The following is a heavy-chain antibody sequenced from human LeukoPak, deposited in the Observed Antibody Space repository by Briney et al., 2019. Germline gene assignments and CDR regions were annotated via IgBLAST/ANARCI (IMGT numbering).Heavy chain of an antibody. CDR1: GFSIRSDYY. CDR2: ISHSGST. CDR3: ARDPLADY. Sequence: SGTLSLTCAVSGFSIRSDYYWGWIRQPPGGGLEWIGSISHSGSTYYTPSLESRVTISVDTSKNQFSLNLRSVTAADTAVYYCARDPLADYWGQGILVTVSS. V-gene: IGHV4-38-2*02. J-gene: IGHJ4*02.